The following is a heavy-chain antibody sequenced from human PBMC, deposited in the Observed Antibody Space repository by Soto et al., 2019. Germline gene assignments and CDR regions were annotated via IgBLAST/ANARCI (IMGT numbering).Heavy chain of an antibody. D-gene: IGHD3-10*01. V-gene: IGHV4-39*01. Sequence: PSETLSLTCTVFGDSISTSRYYWGWIRQPPGKGLEWIANIYYSGTTYYNPSLKSRVTISVDTSKNQFSLKLTSVTAADTAVYFCVLLEELYDISYFPSPFDYRGKRTLDTVS. CDR3: VLLEELYDISYFPSPFDY. CDR2: IYYSGTT. J-gene: IGHJ4*01. CDR1: GDSISTSRYY.